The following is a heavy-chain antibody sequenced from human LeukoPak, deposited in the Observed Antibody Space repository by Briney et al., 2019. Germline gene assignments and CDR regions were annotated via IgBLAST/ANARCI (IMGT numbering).Heavy chain of an antibody. D-gene: IGHD4-17*01. CDR1: GGSISSGDYY. J-gene: IGHJ3*02. V-gene: IGHV4-30-4*01. Sequence: SETLSLTCTVSGGSISSGDYYWSWIRQPPGKGLEWIGYIYYSGSTYYNPSLKSRVTISVDTSKNQFSLKLSSVTAADTAVYYCARVPPYYGDYDGGRAFDIWGQGTMVTVSS. CDR3: ARVPPYYGDYDGGRAFDI. CDR2: IYYSGST.